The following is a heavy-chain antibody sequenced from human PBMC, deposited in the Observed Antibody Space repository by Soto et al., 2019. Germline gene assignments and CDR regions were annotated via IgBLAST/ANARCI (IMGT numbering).Heavy chain of an antibody. Sequence: QVQLVQSGAEVKKPGASVRISCKASGYTFTYYSIHWVRQAPGQGLEWMGVINPTSGSTNYAQKFQGTVTMTGDTTTSTVYMELISLSSDDTAVYHCARTLTSSGVDVWGQGTTVTVSS. CDR1: GYTFTYYS. CDR2: INPTSGST. V-gene: IGHV1-46*01. D-gene: IGHD2-2*01. CDR3: ARTLTSSGVDV. J-gene: IGHJ6*02.